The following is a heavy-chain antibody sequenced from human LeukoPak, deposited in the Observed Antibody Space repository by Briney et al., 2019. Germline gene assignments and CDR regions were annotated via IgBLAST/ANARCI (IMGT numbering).Heavy chain of an antibody. CDR2: ISSNGGST. CDR1: GXTFSSYA. D-gene: IGHD3-10*01. CDR3: VRTTRGYGSDSSAEYFHH. J-gene: IGHJ1*01. Sequence: GGSLRLSCSASGXTFSSYAMHWVRQAPGKGLEHVSAISSNGGSTYYADSVKGRFTISRDNSKNTLYLQMSSLRAEDTAVYYCVRTTRGYGSDSSAEYFHHWGQGTLVTVSS. V-gene: IGHV3-64D*06.